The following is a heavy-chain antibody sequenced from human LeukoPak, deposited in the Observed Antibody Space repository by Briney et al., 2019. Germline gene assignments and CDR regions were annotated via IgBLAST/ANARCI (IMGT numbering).Heavy chain of an antibody. CDR3: ARDLGQYYDTSDNWFDP. CDR2: INSDGINK. CDR1: GFNFSNYW. Sequence: AGGSLRLSCAASGFNFSNYWMHWVRQAPGKGLVWVSRINSDGINKRYADSVKGRFTISRDNAKNTLNLQMNSLRAEDTAVYYCARDLGQYYDTSDNWFDPWGQGTLVTVSS. D-gene: IGHD3-22*01. V-gene: IGHV3-74*01. J-gene: IGHJ5*02.